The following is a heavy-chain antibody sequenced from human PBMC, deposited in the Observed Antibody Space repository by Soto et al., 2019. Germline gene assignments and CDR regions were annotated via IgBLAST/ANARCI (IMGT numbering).Heavy chain of an antibody. CDR3: ARDRYYDFWSGYGALNYGMDV. J-gene: IGHJ6*02. V-gene: IGHV3-48*01. D-gene: IGHD3-3*01. Sequence: GGSLRLSCAASGFTFSTYSINWVRQAPGKGLEWISYISDNSSVIYYADAVKGRFAISRDNAKNSLYLQMNSLRAEDTAVYYCARDRYYDFWSGYGALNYGMDVWGQGTTVTVSS. CDR2: ISDNSSVI. CDR1: GFTFSTYS.